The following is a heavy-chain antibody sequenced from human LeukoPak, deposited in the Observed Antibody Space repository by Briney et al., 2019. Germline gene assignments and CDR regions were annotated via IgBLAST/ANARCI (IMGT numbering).Heavy chain of an antibody. CDR3: ARVGYGGNSLDY. CDR2: IKEDGSEK. CDR1: GFTFSSYW. J-gene: IGHJ4*02. V-gene: IGHV3-7*01. D-gene: IGHD4-23*01. Sequence: GGSLRLSCAASGFTFSSYWMSWVRQAPGKGLEWVANIKEDGSEKSYVDSVKGRFTVSRDNAKNSLYLQMNSLRAEDTPVYYCARVGYGGNSLDYWGQGTLVTVSS.